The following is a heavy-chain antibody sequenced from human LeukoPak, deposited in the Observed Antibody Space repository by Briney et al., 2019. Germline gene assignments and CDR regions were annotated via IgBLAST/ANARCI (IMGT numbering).Heavy chain of an antibody. V-gene: IGHV4-38-2*02. CDR1: GYSISSGYY. J-gene: IGHJ4*02. D-gene: IGHD6-19*01. CDR3: ARDPIAVAGTYDY. CDR2: IYHSGST. Sequence: SETLALTCAVSGYSISSGYYWGWIRQPPGKGLEWIGSIYHSGSTYYNPSLKSRVTISVDTSKNQFSLKLSSVTAADTAVYYCARDPIAVAGTYDYWGQGTLVTVSS.